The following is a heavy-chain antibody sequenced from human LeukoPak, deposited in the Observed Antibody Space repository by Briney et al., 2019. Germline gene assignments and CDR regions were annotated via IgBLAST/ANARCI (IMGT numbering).Heavy chain of an antibody. CDR3: AGDRPIAVAGDYYYGMDV. Sequence: SVKVSCKASGGTFSSYAISWVRQAPGQGLEWMGRIIPILGIANYAQKFQGRVTITADKSTSTAYMELSSLRSEDTAVYYCAGDRPIAVAGDYYYGMDVWGQGATVTVPS. D-gene: IGHD6-19*01. J-gene: IGHJ6*02. CDR1: GGTFSSYA. CDR2: IIPILGIA. V-gene: IGHV1-69*04.